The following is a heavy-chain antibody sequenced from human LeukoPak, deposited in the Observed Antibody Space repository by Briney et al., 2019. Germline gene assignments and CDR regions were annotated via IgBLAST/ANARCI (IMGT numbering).Heavy chain of an antibody. CDR2: INSDGSST. CDR3: ARDRYCSGGSCSTFQH. J-gene: IGHJ1*01. V-gene: IGHV3-74*01. CDR1: GFTFSSYW. Sequence: PGGSLRLSCAGSGFTFSSYWMHWVRQAPGKRLVWVSRINSDGSSTSYADSVKGRFTISRDNAKNTLYLQMNSLRAEDTAVYYCARDRYCSGGSCSTFQHWGQGTLVTVSS. D-gene: IGHD2-15*01.